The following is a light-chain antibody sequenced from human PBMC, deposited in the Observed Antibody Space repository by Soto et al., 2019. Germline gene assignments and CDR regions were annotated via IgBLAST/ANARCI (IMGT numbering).Light chain of an antibody. V-gene: IGLV1-51*01. CDR2: DDD. CDR3: GSWDSSLSAYV. CDR1: SSNIGGNS. J-gene: IGLJ1*01. Sequence: VLTQPPSVSAAPGQRVTISCSGSSSNIGGNSVSWYQQLPGTAPKLLIYDDDKRPSGIPDRFSGSKSGTSATLGITGFQTGDEADYYCGSWDSSLSAYVFGTGTKLTVL.